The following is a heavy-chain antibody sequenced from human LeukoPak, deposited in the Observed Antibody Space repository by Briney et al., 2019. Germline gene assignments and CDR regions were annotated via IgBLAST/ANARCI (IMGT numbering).Heavy chain of an antibody. CDR1: GGTFSSYA. CDR3: ARDGKRPASYYDYVWGSYRNNWFDP. Sequence: ASVKVSCKASGGTFSSYAISWVRQAPGQGLEWMGGIIPIFGTANYAQKFQGRVTITADESTSTAYMELSSLRSEDTAVYYCARDGKRPASYYDYVWGSYRNNWFDPWGQGTLVTVSS. CDR2: IIPIFGTA. D-gene: IGHD3-16*02. V-gene: IGHV1-69*13. J-gene: IGHJ5*02.